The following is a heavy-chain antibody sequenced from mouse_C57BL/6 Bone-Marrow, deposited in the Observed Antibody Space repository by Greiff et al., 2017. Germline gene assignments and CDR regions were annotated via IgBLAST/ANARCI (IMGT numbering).Heavy chain of an antibody. CDR3: AINDYYGVDY. J-gene: IGHJ2*01. Sequence: EVQLQQSGPELVKPGASVKISCKASGYTFTDYYMNWVKQSHGKSLEWIGDINPNNGGTSYNQKFKGKATLTVDKSSSTAYMELRSLTSEDSAVXYCAINDYYGVDYWGQGTTLTVSS. V-gene: IGHV1-26*01. CDR2: INPNNGGT. CDR1: GYTFTDYY. D-gene: IGHD1-1*01.